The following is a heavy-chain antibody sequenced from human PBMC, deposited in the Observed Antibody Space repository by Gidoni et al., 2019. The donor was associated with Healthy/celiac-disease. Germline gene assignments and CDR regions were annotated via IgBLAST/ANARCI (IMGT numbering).Heavy chain of an antibody. CDR2: INPNSGVT. V-gene: IGHV1-2*02. CDR3: ARDPSIGPVVDY. J-gene: IGHJ4*02. Sequence: QVPLVQSGAEVKQPGASVMVSCKASGYTFTGYSMHWVRQAPGQGLEWMGWINPNSGVTNYAQKFQGRVTMTRDTSISTAYMELSRLRSDDTAVYYCARDPSIGPVVDYWGQGTLVTVSS. CDR1: GYTFTGYS. D-gene: IGHD3-16*02.